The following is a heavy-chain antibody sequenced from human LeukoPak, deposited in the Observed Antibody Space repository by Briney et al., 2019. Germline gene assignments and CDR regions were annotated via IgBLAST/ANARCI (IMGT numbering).Heavy chain of an antibody. V-gene: IGHV3-21*01. D-gene: IGHD1-26*01. J-gene: IGHJ6*03. CDR1: GFTFSTSG. CDR3: ARSAKDSGSYIYMDV. Sequence: PGGSLRLSCAASGFTFSTSGMNWVRQAPGKGLEWVSSISSSSGYIYYADSVKGRFTISRDNAKNSLYLQMNSLRAEDTAVYYCARSAKDSGSYIYMDVWGKGTTVTVSS. CDR2: ISSSSGYI.